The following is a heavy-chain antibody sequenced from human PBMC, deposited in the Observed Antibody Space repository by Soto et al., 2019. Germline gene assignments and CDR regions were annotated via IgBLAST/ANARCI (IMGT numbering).Heavy chain of an antibody. V-gene: IGHV4-4*02. CDR1: ASTIRKSNW. J-gene: IGHJ4*02. CDR2: IYHSGST. D-gene: IGHD2-2*01. Sequence: SETLSLTFDHSASTIRKSNWCTWLGQRPGEELEWIGEIYHSGSTNYNPSLKSRVTISVDKSKNQFSLKLSSVTAADTAVYYCARAVDIVLVPAAMVNYFDYWGQGTLVTVSS. CDR3: ARAVDIVLVPAAMVNYFDY.